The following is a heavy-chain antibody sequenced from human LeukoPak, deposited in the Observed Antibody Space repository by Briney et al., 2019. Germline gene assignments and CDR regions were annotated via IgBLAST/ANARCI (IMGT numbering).Heavy chain of an antibody. V-gene: IGHV3-23*01. CDR2: ISGSGGST. CDR1: GFTFSSYA. Sequence: GGSLRLSCAASGFTFSSYAMSWVRQAPGKGLEWVSAISGSGGSTYYADSVKGRFTISRDNSKNTLYLQMNSLGAEDTAVYYCAKRGNPAVGHHYLDVWGEGTTVSVSS. J-gene: IGHJ6*03. D-gene: IGHD2-2*01. CDR3: AKRGNPAVGHHYLDV.